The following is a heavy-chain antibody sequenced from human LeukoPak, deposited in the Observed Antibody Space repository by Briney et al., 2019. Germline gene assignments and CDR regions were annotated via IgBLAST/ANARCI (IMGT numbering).Heavy chain of an antibody. Sequence: PSETLSLTCAVSGYSISSGYDWGWIRQPPGKGLEWIGSIYHSGSTYYNPSLKSRVTISVDTSKNQFSLKLSSVTAADTAVYYCARPYFHYSSGPRFDYWGQGTLVTVSS. CDR2: IYHSGST. J-gene: IGHJ4*02. CDR3: ARPYFHYSSGPRFDY. CDR1: GYSISSGYD. V-gene: IGHV4-38-2*01. D-gene: IGHD6-19*01.